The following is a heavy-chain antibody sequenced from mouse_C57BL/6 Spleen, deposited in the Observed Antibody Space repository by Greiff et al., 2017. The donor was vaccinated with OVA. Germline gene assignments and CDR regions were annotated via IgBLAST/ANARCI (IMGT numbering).Heavy chain of an antibody. V-gene: IGHV5-6*01. CDR1: GFTFSSYG. CDR2: ISSGGSYT. Sequence: EVQLQQSGGDLVKPGGSLKLSCAASGFTFSSYGMSWVRQTPDKRLEWVATISSGGSYTYYPDSVKGRFTISRDNAKNTLYLQMSSLKSEDTAMYYCARHETRQRPYWYFDVWGTGTTVTVSS. J-gene: IGHJ1*03. D-gene: IGHD3-2*01. CDR3: ARHETRQRPYWYFDV.